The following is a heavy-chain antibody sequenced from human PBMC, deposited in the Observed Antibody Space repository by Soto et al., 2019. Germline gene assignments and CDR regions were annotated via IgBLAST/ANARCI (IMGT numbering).Heavy chain of an antibody. D-gene: IGHD2-2*01. Sequence: GGSLRLCCAASGFTCSSYSMNWVRQAPGKGLEWVSSISSSSSYIYYADSVKGRFTISRDNAKNSLYLQMNSLRAEDTAVYYCARCDPIVVVPADINYYYGMDVWGHGT. CDR2: ISSSSSYI. CDR1: GFTCSSYS. CDR3: ARCDPIVVVPADINYYYGMDV. J-gene: IGHJ6*01. V-gene: IGHV3-21*01.